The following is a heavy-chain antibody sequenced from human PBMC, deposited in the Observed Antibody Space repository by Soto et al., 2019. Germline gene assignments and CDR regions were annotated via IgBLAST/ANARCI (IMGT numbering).Heavy chain of an antibody. Sequence: ASVKVSCKASGYTFTSYDINWVRQATGQGLEWMGWMNPNSGNTGYAQKFQGRVTMTRNTSISTAYMELSSLRSEETAVYYCARARRGSGSYWVTTDGAPKTYYYYYMDVWGKGTTVTVSS. CDR3: ARARRGSGSYWVTTDGAPKTYYYYYMDV. CDR1: GYTFTSYD. J-gene: IGHJ6*03. V-gene: IGHV1-8*01. D-gene: IGHD3-10*01. CDR2: MNPNSGNT.